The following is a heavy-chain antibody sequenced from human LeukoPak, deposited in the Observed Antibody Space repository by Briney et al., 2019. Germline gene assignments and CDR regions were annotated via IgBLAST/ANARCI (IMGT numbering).Heavy chain of an antibody. CDR3: AKEILQRSGFLDAFDI. Sequence: GGSLRLSCAASEFTFSSYGMHWVRQAPGKGPEWVAFIRYDGSNKYYADSVKGRFTISRDNSKNTLYLQMNSLRAEDTAVYYCAKEILQRSGFLDAFDIWGQGTMVTVSS. D-gene: IGHD3-3*01. J-gene: IGHJ3*02. CDR2: IRYDGSNK. V-gene: IGHV3-30*02. CDR1: EFTFSSYG.